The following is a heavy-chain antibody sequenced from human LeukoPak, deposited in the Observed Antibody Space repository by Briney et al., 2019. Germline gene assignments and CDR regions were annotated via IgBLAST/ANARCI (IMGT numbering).Heavy chain of an antibody. CDR2: MNPNSGNT. CDR1: GYTFTSYD. V-gene: IGHV1-8*01. D-gene: IGHD3-10*01. Sequence: ASVKVSCKASGYTFTSYDINWVRQATGQGLEWMGWMNPNSGNTGYAQKFQGRVTMTRNTSISTAYMELSSLRSEDTAVYYCARVYGYYGSGSYSWTYYYYYYMDVWGKGTTVTISS. CDR3: ARVYGYYGSGSYSWTYYYYYYMDV. J-gene: IGHJ6*03.